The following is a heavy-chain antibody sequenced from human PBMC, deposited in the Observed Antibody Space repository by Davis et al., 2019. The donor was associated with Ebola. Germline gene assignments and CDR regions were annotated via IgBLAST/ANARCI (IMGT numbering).Heavy chain of an antibody. CDR3: AKSRIAAAVLQHFDY. V-gene: IGHV3-48*02. CDR1: GFSLTNYG. D-gene: IGHD6-13*01. J-gene: IGHJ4*02. Sequence: GGSLRLSCVASGFSLTNYGMNWVRQAPGKGLEWVSYISSSSSTIYYADSVKGRFTISRDNAKNSLYLQMNSLRDEDTAVYYCAKSRIAAAVLQHFDYWGQGTLVTVSS. CDR2: ISSSSSTI.